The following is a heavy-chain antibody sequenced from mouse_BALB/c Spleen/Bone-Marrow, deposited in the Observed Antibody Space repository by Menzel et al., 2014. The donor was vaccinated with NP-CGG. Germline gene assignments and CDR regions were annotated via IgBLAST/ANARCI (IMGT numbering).Heavy chain of an antibody. J-gene: IGHJ2*01. CDR2: IYPGDGDT. CDR1: GYTFTSYW. V-gene: IGHV1-87*01. Sequence: VKLMESGAELARPGASVKLSCKASGYTFTSYWMQWVKQRPGQGLEWIGAIYPGDGDTRYTQKFKGEATLTADKSSSTAYMQLSSLASEDSAVYYCARGGNYAGYYFDYWGQGTALTVSS. CDR3: ARGGNYAGYYFDY. D-gene: IGHD2-1*01.